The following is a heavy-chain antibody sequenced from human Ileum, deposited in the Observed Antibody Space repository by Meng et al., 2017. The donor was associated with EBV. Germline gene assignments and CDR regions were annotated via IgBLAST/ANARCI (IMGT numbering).Heavy chain of an antibody. J-gene: IGHJ4*02. CDR2: IYYSGST. V-gene: IGHV4-28*01. CDR3: ARNVPGTSAYYD. D-gene: IGHD3-22*01. Sequence: QVRLQEPGPGLVKTSDTLSLTCSVSGYSISSTNWWGWIRQPPGKGLEWIGYIYYSGSTSYNPSLKSRVTMSVDTSKNQFSLNLNSVTAVDTAVYYCARNVPGTSAYYDWGQGTLVTVSS. CDR1: GYSISSTNW.